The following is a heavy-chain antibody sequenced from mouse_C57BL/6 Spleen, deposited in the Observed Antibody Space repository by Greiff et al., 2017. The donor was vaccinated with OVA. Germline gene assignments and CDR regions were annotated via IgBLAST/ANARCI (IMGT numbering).Heavy chain of an antibody. V-gene: IGHV3-6*01. CDR2: ISYDGSN. Sequence: EVKLQESGPGLVKPSQSLSLTCSVTGYSITSGYYWNWIRQFPGNKLEWMGYISYDGSNNYNPSLKNRISITRDTSKNQFFLKLNSVTTEDTATYYCASFYYGKDYFDYWGQGTTLTVSS. J-gene: IGHJ2*01. CDR1: GYSITSGYY. CDR3: ASFYYGKDYFDY. D-gene: IGHD2-1*01.